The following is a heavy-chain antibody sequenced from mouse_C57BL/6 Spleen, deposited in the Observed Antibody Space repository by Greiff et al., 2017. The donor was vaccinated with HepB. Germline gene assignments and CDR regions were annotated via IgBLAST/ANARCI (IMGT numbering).Heavy chain of an antibody. CDR1: GFSLTSYG. CDR2: IWSDGST. CDR3: ARQADGSSPYAMDY. D-gene: IGHD1-1*01. V-gene: IGHV2-6-1*01. J-gene: IGHJ4*01. Sequence: QVQLQESGPGLVAPSQRLSITCTVSGFSLTSYGVHWVRQPPGKGLEWLVVIWSDGSTTYNSALKSRLSISKDNSKSQVFLKMNSLQTDDTAMYYCARQADGSSPYAMDYWGQGTSVTVSS.